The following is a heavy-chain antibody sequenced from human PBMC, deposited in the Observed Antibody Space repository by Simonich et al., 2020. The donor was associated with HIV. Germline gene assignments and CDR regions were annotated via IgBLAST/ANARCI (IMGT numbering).Heavy chain of an antibody. Sequence: VQLLESGGGLVQPGGSLRLSCAASGFTFSSYAMSWVRQAPGKGLEWVSAISGSGGSTYYADSVKGRFTISRDNSKNTLYLQMNSLRAEDTAVYYCAREGIAVAHEGYYGMDVWGQGTTVTVSS. J-gene: IGHJ6*02. D-gene: IGHD6-19*01. V-gene: IGHV3-23*01. CDR3: AREGIAVAHEGYYGMDV. CDR2: ISGSGGST. CDR1: GFTFSSYA.